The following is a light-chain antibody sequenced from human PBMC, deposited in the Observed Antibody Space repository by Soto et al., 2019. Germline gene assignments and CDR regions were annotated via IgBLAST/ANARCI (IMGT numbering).Light chain of an antibody. CDR1: ENIFTF. CDR3: EHYYTQSIS. Sequence: DIQLIQSPATLSASVGDRITITCRTSENIFTFLAWYQQRSGRAPNLLIYAASDLETGVPSRFSVRGSGTEFTLTIDSLEPDESATYYCEHYYTQSISFGGGTKV. CDR2: AAS. J-gene: IGKJ4*01. V-gene: IGKV1-5*01.